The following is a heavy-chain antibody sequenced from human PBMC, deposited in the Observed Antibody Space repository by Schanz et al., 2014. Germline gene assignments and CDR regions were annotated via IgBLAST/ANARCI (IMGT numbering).Heavy chain of an antibody. CDR1: GDTFRSYT. D-gene: IGHD6-6*01. V-gene: IGHV1-2*02. Sequence: QVQLVQSGAEVKKPGSSVKVSCKASGDTFRSYTINWVRHAPGQGLEWMAWINPNSGDTNYAQRFQGRVTLTRDTSISTVYMELSRLRSDDTAVYYCARERASSIADHWGQGTLLAVSS. J-gene: IGHJ4*02. CDR3: ARERASSIADH. CDR2: INPNSGDT.